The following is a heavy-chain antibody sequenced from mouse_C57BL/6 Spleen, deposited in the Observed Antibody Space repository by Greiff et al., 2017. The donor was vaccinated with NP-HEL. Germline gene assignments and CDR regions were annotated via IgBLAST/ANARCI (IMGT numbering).Heavy chain of an antibody. Sequence: EVKLMESGGGLVKPGGSLKLSCAASGFSFSSYAMSWVRQTPEKRLEWVANISDGGSYTYYPDNVKGRFTISRDNAKNNLYLQMSHLKSEDTAMYYCARERGSYYAMDYWGQGTSVTVAS. CDR3: ARERGSYYAMDY. CDR1: GFSFSSYA. V-gene: IGHV5-4*01. J-gene: IGHJ4*01. CDR2: ISDGGSYT.